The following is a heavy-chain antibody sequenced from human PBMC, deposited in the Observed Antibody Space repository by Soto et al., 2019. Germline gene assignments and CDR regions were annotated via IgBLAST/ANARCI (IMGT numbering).Heavy chain of an antibody. CDR1: GYTFSSYG. J-gene: IGHJ6*03. CDR2: ISAYNGNT. Sequence: ASVKVSCKASGYTFSSYGISWVRQAPGQGLEWMGWISAYNGNTNYAQKHQGRVTMTTDTSTSTAYMELRSLRSDYTAVYYCARETPADYYYYYMDVWGKGTTVTVSS. V-gene: IGHV1-18*01. CDR3: ARETPADYYYYYMDV.